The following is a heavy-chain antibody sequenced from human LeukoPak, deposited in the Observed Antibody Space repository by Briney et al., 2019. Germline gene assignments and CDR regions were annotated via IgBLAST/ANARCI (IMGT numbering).Heavy chain of an antibody. D-gene: IGHD3-3*02. CDR3: ASRAHFWSGPGG. Sequence: GGSLRLSCAASGFTFTTYWMSWVRQAPGKGLEWVANIKQDGSGKYYMDSVKGRFTISRDNAKNSLFLQMNGLRAEDTAVYYCASRAHFWSGPGGWGQGTLVTVSS. V-gene: IGHV3-7*01. J-gene: IGHJ4*02. CDR1: GFTFTTYW. CDR2: IKQDGSGK.